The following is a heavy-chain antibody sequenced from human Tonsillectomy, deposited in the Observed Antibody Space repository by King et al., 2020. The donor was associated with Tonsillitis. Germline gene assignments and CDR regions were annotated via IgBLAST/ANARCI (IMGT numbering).Heavy chain of an antibody. Sequence: VQLQQWGAGLLKPSETLSLTCAVSGGSFTYYYWTWIRQPPGKGLEWIGDISHYESNHHNSSLKSRVTISVDTSRKPFSLKLSSVTATDTAVYYCAGGLGSFPLWGQGTLVTVSS. V-gene: IGHV4-34*01. CDR2: ISHYESN. CDR3: AGGLGSFPL. J-gene: IGHJ4*02. D-gene: IGHD3-10*01. CDR1: GGSFTYYY.